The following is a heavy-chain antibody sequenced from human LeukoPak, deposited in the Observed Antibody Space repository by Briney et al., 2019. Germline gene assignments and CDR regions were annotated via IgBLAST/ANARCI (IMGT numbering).Heavy chain of an antibody. CDR1: GYTFTGYY. Sequence: ASVKVSCKASGYTFTGYYMHWVRQAPGQGLEWMGWINPNSGGTNYAQKFQGRVTMTRGTSISTAYMELSRLRSDDTAVYYCARGYCSGGSCQMSHFDNWGQGTLVTVSS. V-gene: IGHV1-2*02. CDR3: ARGYCSGGSCQMSHFDN. J-gene: IGHJ4*02. CDR2: INPNSGGT. D-gene: IGHD2-15*01.